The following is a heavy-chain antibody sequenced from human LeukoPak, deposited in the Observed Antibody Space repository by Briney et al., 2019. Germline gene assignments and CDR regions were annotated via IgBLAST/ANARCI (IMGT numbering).Heavy chain of an antibody. Sequence: GGSLRPSCAASGFTFSSYWMHWVRQAPGKGLEWVSSISSSSYIYYADSVKGRFTISRDNAKNSLYLQMNSLRAEDTAVYYCARVAWEYYYDSSGYPIDYWGQGTLVTVSS. V-gene: IGHV3-21*01. D-gene: IGHD3-22*01. J-gene: IGHJ4*02. CDR2: ISSSSYI. CDR3: ARVAWEYYYDSSGYPIDY. CDR1: GFTFSSYW.